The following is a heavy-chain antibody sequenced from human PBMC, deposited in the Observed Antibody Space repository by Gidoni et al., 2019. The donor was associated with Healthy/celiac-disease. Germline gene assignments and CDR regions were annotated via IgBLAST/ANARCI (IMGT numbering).Heavy chain of an antibody. Sequence: EVQLVESGGGLVQPGGSLRLSCAASGFTVSSNYMSWVRQAPGKGLEWVSVIYSGGSTYYADSVKGRFPISRDNSKNTLYLQMNSLRAEDTAVYYCARDLRAANSDWYFDLWGRGTLVTVSS. D-gene: IGHD4-17*01. CDR3: ARDLRAANSDWYFDL. CDR2: IYSGGST. CDR1: GFTVSSNY. V-gene: IGHV3-66*01. J-gene: IGHJ2*01.